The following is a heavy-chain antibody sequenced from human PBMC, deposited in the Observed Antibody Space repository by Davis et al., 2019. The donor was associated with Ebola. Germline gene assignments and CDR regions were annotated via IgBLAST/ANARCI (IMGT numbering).Heavy chain of an antibody. D-gene: IGHD3-22*01. Sequence: HTGGSLRLSCAASGFTFSSHWMHWVRQVPGKGLVWVSRINGDGSRPTYADSVKGRFTISRDNAKNTLYLQMNSLRAEDTAVYYCARDLWLLHSYWGQGTLVTVSS. J-gene: IGHJ4*02. CDR3: ARDLWLLHSY. CDR2: INGDGSRP. CDR1: GFTFSSHW. V-gene: IGHV3-74*01.